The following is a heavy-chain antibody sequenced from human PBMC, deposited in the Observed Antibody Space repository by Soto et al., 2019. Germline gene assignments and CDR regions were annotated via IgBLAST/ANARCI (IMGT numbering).Heavy chain of an antibody. Sequence: SETLSLTCTVSGGPISSGGYYWSWIRQHPGKGLEWIGCIYYSGSTYYNPSLKSRVTISVDTSKNQFSLKLSSVTAADTAVYYCARGRYFDWLSSPQYYYGMDVWGQGTTVTVSS. J-gene: IGHJ6*02. CDR2: IYYSGST. D-gene: IGHD3-9*01. CDR3: ARGRYFDWLSSPQYYYGMDV. CDR1: GGPISSGGYY. V-gene: IGHV4-31*03.